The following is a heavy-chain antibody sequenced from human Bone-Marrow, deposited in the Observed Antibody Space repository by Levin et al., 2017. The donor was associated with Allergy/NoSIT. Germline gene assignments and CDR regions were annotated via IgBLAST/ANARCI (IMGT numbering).Heavy chain of an antibody. J-gene: IGHJ6*02. CDR1: GFTFSNAW. D-gene: IGHD2-2*02. CDR3: TTDWVVPAAILLQGYYGMDV. V-gene: IGHV3-15*01. Sequence: LSLTCAASGFTFSNAWMSWVRQAPGKGLEWVGRIKSKTDGGTTDYAAPVKGRFTISRDDSKNTLYLQMNSLKTEDTAVYYCTTDWVVPAAILLQGYYGMDVWGQGTTVTVSS. CDR2: IKSKTDGGTT.